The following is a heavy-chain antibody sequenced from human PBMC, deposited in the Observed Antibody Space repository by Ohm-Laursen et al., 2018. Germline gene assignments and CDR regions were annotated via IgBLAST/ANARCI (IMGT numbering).Heavy chain of an antibody. CDR3: ARGRGYDSRGYYLYYFDY. J-gene: IGHJ4*02. CDR1: GYTFTSYD. Sequence: GASVKVSCKASGYTFTSYDINWVRQATGQGLEWMGWVNPNSGNKGYAQKFQDRVSMTTNTSISTAYMELSSLRSEDTAVYYCARGRGYDSRGYYLYYFDYWGQGTLVTVSS. D-gene: IGHD3-22*01. CDR2: VNPNSGNK. V-gene: IGHV1-8*01.